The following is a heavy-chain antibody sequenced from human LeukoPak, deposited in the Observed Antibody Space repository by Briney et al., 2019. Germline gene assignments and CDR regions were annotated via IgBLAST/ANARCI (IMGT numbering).Heavy chain of an antibody. V-gene: IGHV5-51*01. CDR2: IYPGDSDT. D-gene: IGHD2-2*01. J-gene: IGHJ6*03. Sequence: GESLKISCKGSGYNFTNYWIGWVRQMPGKGQEWMGIIYPGDSDTRYSPSFQGQVTISADKSISTAYLQWSSLKASDTAIFYCARHYCSSASCFEGYYYYMDVWGKGTTVTVSS. CDR1: GYNFTNYW. CDR3: ARHYCSSASCFEGYYYYMDV.